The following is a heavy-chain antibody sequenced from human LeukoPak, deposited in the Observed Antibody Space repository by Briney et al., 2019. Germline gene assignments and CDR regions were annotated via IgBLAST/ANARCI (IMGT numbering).Heavy chain of an antibody. V-gene: IGHV3-30*04. CDR2: ISYDGSNK. CDR1: GFTFSSYA. J-gene: IGHJ6*03. D-gene: IGHD2-21*01. Sequence: PGGSLRLSCAASGFTFSSYAMHWARQAPGKGLGWVAVISYDGSNKYYAGSVKGRFTISRDNSKNTLYLRMNSLRAEDTAVYYCARSNWGGRYYYYMDVWGKGTTVTVSS. CDR3: ARSNWGGRYYYYMDV.